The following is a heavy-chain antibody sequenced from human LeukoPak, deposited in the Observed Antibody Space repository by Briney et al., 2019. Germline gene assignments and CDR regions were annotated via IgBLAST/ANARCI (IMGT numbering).Heavy chain of an antibody. J-gene: IGHJ4*02. CDR1: GGTFSSYA. D-gene: IGHD3-22*01. Sequence: SVKVSCKASGGTFSSYAISWVRQAPGQGLEWMGRIIPILGIANYAQKFQGRVTITADKSTSTAYMELSSLRSEDTAVYYCARGFSDYDGTDYAILKYWGQGTLVTVSS. CDR3: ARGFSDYDGTDYAILKY. CDR2: IIPILGIA. V-gene: IGHV1-69*04.